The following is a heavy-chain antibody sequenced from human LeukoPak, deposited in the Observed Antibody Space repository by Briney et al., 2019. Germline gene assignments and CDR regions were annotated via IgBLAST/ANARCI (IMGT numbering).Heavy chain of an antibody. J-gene: IGHJ3*02. V-gene: IGHV4-61*02. D-gene: IGHD4-17*01. Sequence: NPSETLSLTCTVSGGSISSGSYYWSWIRQPAGKGLEWIGRIYTSGSTNHNPSLKSRITISVDTSKNQFSLKLSSVTAADTAVYYCARGATTPSDYGDLTEEIPDNDGFDIWGQGTMVTVSS. CDR1: GGSISSGSYY. CDR2: IYTSGST. CDR3: ARGATTPSDYGDLTEEIPDNDGFDI.